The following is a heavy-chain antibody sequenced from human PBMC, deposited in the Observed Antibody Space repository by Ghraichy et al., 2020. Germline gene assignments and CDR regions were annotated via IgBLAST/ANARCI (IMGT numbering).Heavy chain of an antibody. CDR1: GYTFTSYD. Sequence: ASVKVSCKASGYTFTSYDINWVRQATGQGLEWMGWMNPNSGNTGYAQKFQGRVTMTRNTSISTAYMELSSLRSEDTAVYYCARYYYGSGSYPPYYYYGMDVWGQGTTVTVSS. CDR2: MNPNSGNT. V-gene: IGHV1-8*01. CDR3: ARYYYGSGSYPPYYYYGMDV. D-gene: IGHD3-10*01. J-gene: IGHJ6*02.